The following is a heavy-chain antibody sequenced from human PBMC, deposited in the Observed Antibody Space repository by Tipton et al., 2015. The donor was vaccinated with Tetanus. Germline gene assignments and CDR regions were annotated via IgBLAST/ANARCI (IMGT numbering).Heavy chain of an antibody. D-gene: IGHD5-24*01. CDR2: IYSSENS. Sequence: TLSLTCSVSGGSITGYFWSWIRQPAGKGLEWIGNIYSSENSKYNPSLKSRATMSVDTSKNQFSLRLSSVTAADTAVYYCARHPQTSNNLDCWGQGTLVTVSS. CDR3: ARHPQTSNNLDC. V-gene: IGHV4-4*07. J-gene: IGHJ4*02. CDR1: GGSITGYF.